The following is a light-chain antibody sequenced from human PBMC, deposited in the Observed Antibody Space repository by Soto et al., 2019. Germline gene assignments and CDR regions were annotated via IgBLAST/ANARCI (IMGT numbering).Light chain of an antibody. V-gene: IGLV2-11*01. CDR1: SSDIGAYDY. Sequence: QSVLTQPASLSGSPGQSITISCTGTSSDIGAYDYVSWFQQHPGRAPKVMIYDVSKRPSGVPNRFSGSKSGNTASLTISGLQTEDEADYYCCSYAGTYTWVFGGGTKLTVL. J-gene: IGLJ3*02. CDR3: CSYAGTYTWV. CDR2: DVS.